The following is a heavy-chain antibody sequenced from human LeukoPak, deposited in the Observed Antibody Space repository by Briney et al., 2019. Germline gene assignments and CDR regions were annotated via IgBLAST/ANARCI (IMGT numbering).Heavy chain of an antibody. Sequence: SETLSLTCTVSGGSISSYYWSWIRQPPGKGLEWIGYIYYSGSTNYNPSLKSRVTISVDTSKNQFSLKLSSVTAADTAVYYCARDLWFGEFTSYMDVWGKGTTVTISS. J-gene: IGHJ6*03. D-gene: IGHD3-10*01. V-gene: IGHV4-59*01. CDR2: IYYSGST. CDR1: GGSISSYY. CDR3: ARDLWFGEFTSYMDV.